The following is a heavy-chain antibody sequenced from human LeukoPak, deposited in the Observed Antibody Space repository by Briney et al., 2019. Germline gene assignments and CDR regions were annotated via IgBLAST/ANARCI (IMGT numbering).Heavy chain of an antibody. Sequence: ASVKVSCKVSGYTLTELSMHWVRQAPGNGLEWMGGFDPEDGETIYAQKFQGRVTMTEDTSTDTAYMELSSLRSEDTAVYYCAIQKWGLTLAGLPGQLDYWGQGTLVPVSS. CDR1: GYTLTELS. D-gene: IGHD1-26*01. CDR3: AIQKWGLTLAGLPGQLDY. J-gene: IGHJ4*02. V-gene: IGHV1-24*01. CDR2: FDPEDGET.